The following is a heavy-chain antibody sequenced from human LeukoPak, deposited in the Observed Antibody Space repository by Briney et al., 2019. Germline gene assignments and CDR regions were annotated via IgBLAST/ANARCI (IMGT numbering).Heavy chain of an antibody. D-gene: IGHD6-6*01. Sequence: GRSLRLSCAASGFTFDDYAMHWVRQAPGKGLEWVSGISWNSGSISYADSVKGRFTISRDNAKNSLYLQMNSLRAEDTALYYCAKGRAARLSSSPLFDYWGQGTLVTVSS. J-gene: IGHJ4*02. CDR1: GFTFDDYA. CDR3: AKGRAARLSSSPLFDY. CDR2: ISWNSGSI. V-gene: IGHV3-9*01.